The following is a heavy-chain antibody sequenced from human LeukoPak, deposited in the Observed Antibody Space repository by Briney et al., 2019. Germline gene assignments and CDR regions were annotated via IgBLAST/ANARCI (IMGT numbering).Heavy chain of an antibody. Sequence: PGGSLRLSCAASGFTFSSYAMSWVRQAPGKGLEWVSAISGSGGSTYYADSVKGRFTISRDNSKNTLYLQMNSLRAEDTAVYYCAKHPLGSGGYLISSRGQGTLVTVSS. J-gene: IGHJ4*02. CDR1: GFTFSSYA. D-gene: IGHD2-15*01. V-gene: IGHV3-23*01. CDR3: AKHPLGSGGYLISS. CDR2: ISGSGGST.